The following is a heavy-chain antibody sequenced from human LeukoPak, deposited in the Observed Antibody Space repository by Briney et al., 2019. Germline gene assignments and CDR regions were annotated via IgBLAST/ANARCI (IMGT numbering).Heavy chain of an antibody. J-gene: IGHJ4*02. CDR1: GYRFTSYW. D-gene: IGHD4-4*01. CDR3: ARQTTVTYSCFDY. Sequence: GESPKISCKGSGYRFTSYWIGWVRQMPGKGLEWMGIIYPGDSDTRYSPSFQGQVTISADKSISTAYLQWSSLKASDTAMYYCARQTTVTYSCFDYWGQGTLVTVSS. CDR2: IYPGDSDT. V-gene: IGHV5-51*01.